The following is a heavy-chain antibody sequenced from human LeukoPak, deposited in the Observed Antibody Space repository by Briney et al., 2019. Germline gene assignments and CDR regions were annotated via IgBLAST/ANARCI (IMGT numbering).Heavy chain of an antibody. Sequence: SETLSLTCAVYGGSFSGYYWSWIRQPPGKGLEWIGELNHSGSTNYNPSLKSRVTISVDTSKNQFSLKLSSVTAADTAVYYCARLGDIVVVPAALDGQTYYMDVWGKGTTVTVSS. D-gene: IGHD2-2*01. CDR3: ARLGDIVVVPAALDGQTYYMDV. CDR1: GGSFSGYY. J-gene: IGHJ6*03. CDR2: LNHSGST. V-gene: IGHV4-34*01.